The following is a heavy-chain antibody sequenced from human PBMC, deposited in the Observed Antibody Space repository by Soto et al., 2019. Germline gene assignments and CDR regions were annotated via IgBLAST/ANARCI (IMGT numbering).Heavy chain of an antibody. D-gene: IGHD6-19*01. V-gene: IGHV4-59*01. Sequence: SETLSLTCTVSGGSISSYYWSWIRQPPGKGLEWIGYIYYSGSTNYNPSLKSRVTISVDTSKNQFSLKLSSVTAADTAVYYCARSAVAGTIDYWGQGTLVTVSS. CDR3: ARSAVAGTIDY. CDR2: IYYSGST. J-gene: IGHJ4*02. CDR1: GGSISSYY.